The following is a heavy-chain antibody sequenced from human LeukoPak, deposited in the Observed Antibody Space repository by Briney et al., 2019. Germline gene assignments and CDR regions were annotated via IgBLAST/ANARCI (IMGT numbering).Heavy chain of an antibody. CDR2: INTDGRST. V-gene: IGHV3-74*01. CDR1: GFTFSSYW. Sequence: GGSLRLSCAASGFTFSSYWMHWVRQAPGKGLVWVSRINTDGRSTSYADSVKGRFTISRDNAKNTLYLQMNSLRAEDTAVYYCARDRRSITQRGFDPWGQGTLVTVSS. J-gene: IGHJ5*02. CDR3: ARDRRSITQRGFDP. D-gene: IGHD2-2*01.